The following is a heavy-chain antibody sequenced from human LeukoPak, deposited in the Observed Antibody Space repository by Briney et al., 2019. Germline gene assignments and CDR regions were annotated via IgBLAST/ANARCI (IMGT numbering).Heavy chain of an antibody. CDR2: IYTSGST. J-gene: IGHJ4*02. D-gene: IGHD3-22*01. CDR1: GGSISSGSYY. V-gene: IGHV4-61*02. CDR3: ARERGGYYDSSGYSDY. Sequence: SETLSLTCTVSGGSISSGSYYWSWFRQPAGKGLEWIGRIYTSGSTNYNPSLKSRVTISVDTSKNQFSLKLSSVTAADTAVYYCARERGGYYDSSGYSDYWGQGTLVTVSS.